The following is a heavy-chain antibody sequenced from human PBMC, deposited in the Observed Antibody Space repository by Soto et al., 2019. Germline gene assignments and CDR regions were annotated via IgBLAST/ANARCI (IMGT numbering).Heavy chain of an antibody. Sequence: QVQLVESGGGVVQPGRSLRLSCAASGFTFSSYGMHWVRQAPGKGLEWVAVIWYDGSNKYYADSVKGRFTISRDNSKNTLYLQMNSLRAEDTAVDYCARGDYGDYVFVYWGQGTLVTVSS. V-gene: IGHV3-33*01. J-gene: IGHJ4*02. CDR1: GFTFSSYG. CDR3: ARGDYGDYVFVY. CDR2: IWYDGSNK. D-gene: IGHD4-17*01.